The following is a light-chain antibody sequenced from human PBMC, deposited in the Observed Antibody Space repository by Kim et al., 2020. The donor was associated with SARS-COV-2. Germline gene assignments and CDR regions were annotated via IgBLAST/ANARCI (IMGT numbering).Light chain of an antibody. CDR3: QQLNTYPRVT. CDR2: AAS. CDR1: QGISSY. Sequence: SVGDRVTIPCRASQGISSYLAWYQQKPGKAPKLLIYAASTLQNGVPSRFSGSGSGTEFTLTISSLQPEDFATYYCQQLNTYPRVTFGLGTRLEIK. J-gene: IGKJ5*01. V-gene: IGKV1-9*01.